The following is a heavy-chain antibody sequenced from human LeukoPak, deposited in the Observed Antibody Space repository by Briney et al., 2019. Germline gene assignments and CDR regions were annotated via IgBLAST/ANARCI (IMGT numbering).Heavy chain of an antibody. J-gene: IGHJ4*02. V-gene: IGHV6-1*01. CDR1: GDSVSRDSIA. Sequence: SQTLSPTCAISGDSVSRDSIAWHWLRQSPSRGLEWLGRTYYKSAWYNDYAVSVKGRIIINPDTSKNQFSLQLNSVTPEDTAVYYCARGTGWPQFDYWGQGILVTVSS. D-gene: IGHD6-19*01. CDR3: ARGTGWPQFDY. CDR2: TYYKSAWYN.